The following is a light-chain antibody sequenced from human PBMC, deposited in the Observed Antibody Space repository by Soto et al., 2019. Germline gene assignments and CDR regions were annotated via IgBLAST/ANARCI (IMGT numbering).Light chain of an antibody. V-gene: IGKV3-20*01. CDR1: QSVSNNY. Sequence: EIGLTRSPPTLYLSTGERATLSCRASQSVSNNYLAWYQQKPGQAPRLLIYGASNRATGIPDRFSGSGSGTDFTLTISRLEPEDFAVYYCQQYGSSGTFGQGTKVDIK. CDR2: GAS. J-gene: IGKJ1*01. CDR3: QQYGSSGT.